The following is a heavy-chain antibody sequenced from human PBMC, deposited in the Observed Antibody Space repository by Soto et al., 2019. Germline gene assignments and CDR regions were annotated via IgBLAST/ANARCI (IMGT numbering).Heavy chain of an antibody. J-gene: IGHJ4*02. D-gene: IGHD3-10*01. CDR1: GFTFSSYG. V-gene: IGHV3-33*06. CDR2: IWFDGSNK. Sequence: GGSLRLSCAASGFTFSSYGMHWVRQAPGKGLEWVAVIWFDGSNKYYADSVKGRFTISRDNSKNTLYLQMNSLKDEDTAVYYCAKIYYGSGSYSNVAYDYWGQGTLVTVSS. CDR3: AKIYYGSGSYSNVAYDY.